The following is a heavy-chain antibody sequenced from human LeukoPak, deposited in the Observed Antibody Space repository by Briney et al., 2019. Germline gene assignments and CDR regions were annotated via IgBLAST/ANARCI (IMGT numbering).Heavy chain of an antibody. D-gene: IGHD1-26*01. CDR1: GYTFTSYA. Sequence: GAPVKVSCKASGYTFTSYAMHWVRQAPGQRLEWMGWINAGNGNTKYSQEFQGRVTITRDTSASTAYMELSSLRSEDMAVYYCAREARIVGATSYNWFDPWGQGTLVTVSS. CDR3: AREARIVGATSYNWFDP. V-gene: IGHV1-3*03. CDR2: INAGNGNT. J-gene: IGHJ5*02.